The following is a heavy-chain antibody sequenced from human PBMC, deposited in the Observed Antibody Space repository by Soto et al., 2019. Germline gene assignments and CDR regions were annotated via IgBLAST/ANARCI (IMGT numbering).Heavy chain of an antibody. J-gene: IGHJ4*02. Sequence: PSETLSLTCTVSGGSLSSYYWNWIRQSPGKGLEWIGYIYNSGSTNYNPSLKSRVTISVDTSKNQFSLKLSSVTAADTAVYYCARVGSNHGRTAADYWGQGSLVTVSS. D-gene: IGHD1-1*01. CDR2: IYNSGST. V-gene: IGHV4-59*01. CDR1: GGSLSSYY. CDR3: ARVGSNHGRTAADY.